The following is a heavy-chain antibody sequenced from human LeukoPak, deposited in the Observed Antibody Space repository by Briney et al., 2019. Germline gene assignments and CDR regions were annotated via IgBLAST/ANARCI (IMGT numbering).Heavy chain of an antibody. V-gene: IGHV3-23*01. J-gene: IGHJ5*02. Sequence: GGSLRLSCAASGFTFSSYAMSWVRQAPGKGLEWVSAISGSGGSTYYADSVKGRFTISRDSSKNTLYLQMNSLRAEDTAVYYCAKRRTVTTFVWFDPWGQGTLVTVSS. D-gene: IGHD4-17*01. CDR2: ISGSGGST. CDR1: GFTFSSYA. CDR3: AKRRTVTTFVWFDP.